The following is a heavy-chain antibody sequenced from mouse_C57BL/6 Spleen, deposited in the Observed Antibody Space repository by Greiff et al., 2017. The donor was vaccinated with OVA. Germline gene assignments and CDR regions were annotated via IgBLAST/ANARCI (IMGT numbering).Heavy chain of an antibody. CDR3: ARAGDGSSYFDY. CDR1: GYTFTSYW. CDR2: IDPSDSYT. D-gene: IGHD1-1*01. V-gene: IGHV1-69*01. Sequence: QVQLQQPGAELVMPGASVKLSCKASGYTFTSYWMHWVKQRPGQGLEWIGEIDPSDSYTNSNQKFKGKSTLTVDKSSSTAYMQLSSLTSADSAVYYGARAGDGSSYFDYWGQGTTLTVSS. J-gene: IGHJ2*01.